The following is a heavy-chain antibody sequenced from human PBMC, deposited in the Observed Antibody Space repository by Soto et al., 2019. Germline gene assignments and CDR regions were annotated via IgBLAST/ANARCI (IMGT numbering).Heavy chain of an antibody. CDR2: ISGSGGST. J-gene: IGHJ4*02. CDR1: GFTFSSYA. V-gene: IGHV3-23*01. CDR3: ATSDYYDSGSPAFDY. D-gene: IGHD3-10*01. Sequence: PGGSLRLSCAASGFTFSSYAMSWVRQAPGKGLEWVSAISGSGGSTYYADSVKGRFTISRDNSKNTLYLQMNSLRAEDTAVYYCATSDYYDSGSPAFDYWGQGTLVTVSS.